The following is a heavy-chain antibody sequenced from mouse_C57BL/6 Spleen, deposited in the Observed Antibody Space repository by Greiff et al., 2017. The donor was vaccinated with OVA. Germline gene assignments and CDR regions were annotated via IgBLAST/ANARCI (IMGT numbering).Heavy chain of an antibody. J-gene: IGHJ2*01. CDR3: SSGFITTEREGFDY. Sequence: VQLQQSGAELVKPGASVQISCKASGSAFSSYWMNWVKQRPGKGLEWIGQIYPGDGDTNYNGKFKGKATLTAANSSSTAYMQLSSLTSEDSAVECWSSGFITTEREGFDYWGQGTTLTVSS. D-gene: IGHD1-1*01. CDR2: IYPGDGDT. V-gene: IGHV1-80*01. CDR1: GSAFSSYW.